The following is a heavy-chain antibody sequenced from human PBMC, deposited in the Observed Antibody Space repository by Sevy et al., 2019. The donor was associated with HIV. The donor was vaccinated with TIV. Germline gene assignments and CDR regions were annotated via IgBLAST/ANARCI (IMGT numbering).Heavy chain of an antibody. Sequence: ASVKVSCKASGGTFSSYAISWVRQAPGQGLAWMGGIIPIFGTANYAQKFQGRVTITADESTSTAYMELSSLRSEDTAVYYCARDCSGGSCSDAFDIWGQGTMVTVSS. V-gene: IGHV1-69*13. J-gene: IGHJ3*02. CDR1: GGTFSSYA. CDR3: ARDCSGGSCSDAFDI. D-gene: IGHD2-15*01. CDR2: IIPIFGTA.